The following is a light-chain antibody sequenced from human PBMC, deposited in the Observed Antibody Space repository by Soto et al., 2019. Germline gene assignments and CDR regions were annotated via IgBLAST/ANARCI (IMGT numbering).Light chain of an antibody. Sequence: DIQMTQSPSSLSASVGDRVTITCRASQSISNYSNWYQQKPGIAPKLLIYGASSLQSGVPSRVSGSGYGTDFTLTISSLQPEDFATHYCQQSYSTPRTFGGGTKVEIK. CDR1: QSISNY. V-gene: IGKV1-39*01. CDR2: GAS. CDR3: QQSYSTPRT. J-gene: IGKJ4*01.